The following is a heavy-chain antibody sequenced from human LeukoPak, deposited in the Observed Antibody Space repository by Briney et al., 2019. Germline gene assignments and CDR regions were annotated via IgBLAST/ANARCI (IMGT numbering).Heavy chain of an antibody. V-gene: IGHV3-30*02. CDR1: GFTFSSYG. CDR3: AKDQWAVAGIHDAFDI. Sequence: PGGSLRLSCAASGFTFSSYGMSWVRQAPGKGLEWVAFIRYDGTNKYSADSVKGRFTISRDNSKNTLYLQMNSLRAEDTAVYYCAKDQWAVAGIHDAFDIWGQGTMVTVSS. CDR2: IRYDGTNK. D-gene: IGHD6-19*01. J-gene: IGHJ3*02.